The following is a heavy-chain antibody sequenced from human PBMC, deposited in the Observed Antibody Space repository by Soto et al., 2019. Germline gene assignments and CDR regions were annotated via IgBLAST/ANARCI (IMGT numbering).Heavy chain of an antibody. CDR1: GFSFSTGAVG. CDR2: IYWDDDK. CDR3: AHVYWAASGTRYYFDH. J-gene: IGHJ4*02. D-gene: IGHD6-13*01. V-gene: IGHV2-5*02. Sequence: QITLTASGPTLVKPTQTLTLTCTFSGFSFSTGAVGVGWIRQPPGKALEFLALIYWDDDKRYRPSLKNKITITKDTSRTQVVLTMTDLDPEDTATYYCAHVYWAASGTRYYFDHWGQGTLVTVSS.